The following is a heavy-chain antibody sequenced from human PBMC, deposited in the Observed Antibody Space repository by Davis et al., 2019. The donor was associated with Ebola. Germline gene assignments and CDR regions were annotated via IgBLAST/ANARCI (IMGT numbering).Heavy chain of an antibody. CDR2: ISSSSSTI. D-gene: IGHD3-10*01. CDR1: GFTFSSYS. V-gene: IGHV3-48*04. Sequence: GESLKISCAASGFTFSSYSMNWVRQAPGKGLERVSYISSSSSTIYYADSVKGRFTISRDNAKNSLYLQLNSLRAEDTAVYYWARDRNYYALGMDVWGQGTTVTVSS. J-gene: IGHJ6*02. CDR3: ARDRNYYALGMDV.